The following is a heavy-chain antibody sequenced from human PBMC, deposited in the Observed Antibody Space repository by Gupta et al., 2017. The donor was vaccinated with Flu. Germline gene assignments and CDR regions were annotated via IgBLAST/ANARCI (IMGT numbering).Heavy chain of an antibody. D-gene: IGHD2-2*03. Sequence: EVQLVQSGAEVKKPGATVQISCKVSGYTFTDYYMHWVQQAPGKGLEWMGLVDPEDGETIYAEKFQGRVTITADTSTDTAYMELSSLRSEDTAVYYCATFGGYCSSTSCRTPDYWGQGTLVTVSS. J-gene: IGHJ4*02. CDR1: GYTFTDYY. V-gene: IGHV1-69-2*01. CDR2: VDPEDGET. CDR3: ATFGGYCSSTSCRTPDY.